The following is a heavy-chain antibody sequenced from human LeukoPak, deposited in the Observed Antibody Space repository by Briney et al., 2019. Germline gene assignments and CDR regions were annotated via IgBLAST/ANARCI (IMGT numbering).Heavy chain of an antibody. J-gene: IGHJ6*02. Sequence: GASVKVSCKASGYTFTSYDINWVRQATGQGLEWMGWMNPNSGNTGYAQKFQGRVTMTRNTSITTAYMELSSLRSEDTAVYYCATTIAAAGNYYGMDVWGQGTTVTVSS. CDR1: GYTFTSYD. V-gene: IGHV1-8*01. D-gene: IGHD6-13*01. CDR3: ATTIAAAGNYYGMDV. CDR2: MNPNSGNT.